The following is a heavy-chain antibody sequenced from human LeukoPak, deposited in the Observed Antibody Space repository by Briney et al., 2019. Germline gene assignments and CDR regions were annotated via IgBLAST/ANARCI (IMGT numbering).Heavy chain of an antibody. V-gene: IGHV5-51*01. CDR3: ARHPDCTRTSCYVDYYGIDV. J-gene: IGHJ6*02. CDR1: GYKFTTYW. CDR2: INPGDSDT. D-gene: IGHD2-2*01. Sequence: GESLKISCKGSGYKFTTYWIGWVRQMPGKGLEWMGIINPGDSDTRYNPSFQGQVTISADNSISTAYLQWSSLKASDTAMYYCARHPDCTRTSCYVDYYGIDVWGQGTTVTVFS.